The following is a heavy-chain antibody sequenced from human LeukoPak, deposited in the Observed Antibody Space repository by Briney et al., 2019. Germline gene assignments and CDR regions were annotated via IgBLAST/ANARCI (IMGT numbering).Heavy chain of an antibody. CDR3: ARSSYDFLIGSPLLNSFDY. D-gene: IGHD3-3*01. J-gene: IGHJ4*02. V-gene: IGHV3-74*01. Sequence: GGSLRLSCAASGFTFGSPWMHWVRQAPGKGLVWVSRINSDGSATAYADSVKGRFTISRDNAENTLYLQMNSLRAEDTAVYYCARSSYDFLIGSPLLNSFDYWGQGTLVTVSS. CDR2: INSDGSAT. CDR1: GFTFGSPW.